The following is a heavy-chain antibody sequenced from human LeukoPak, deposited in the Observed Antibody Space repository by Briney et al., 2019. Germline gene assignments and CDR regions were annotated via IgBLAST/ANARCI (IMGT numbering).Heavy chain of an antibody. CDR3: ARGPYYYDSSGYNWALDY. CDR2: INHSGST. V-gene: IGHV4-34*01. D-gene: IGHD3-22*01. Sequence: PSETLSLTCAVYGGSFSGYYWSWIRQPPGKGLEWIGEINHSGSTNYNPSLKSRVTISVDTSKNQFSLELSSVTAADTAVYYCARGPYYYDSSGYNWALDYWGQGTLVTVSS. J-gene: IGHJ4*02. CDR1: GGSFSGYY.